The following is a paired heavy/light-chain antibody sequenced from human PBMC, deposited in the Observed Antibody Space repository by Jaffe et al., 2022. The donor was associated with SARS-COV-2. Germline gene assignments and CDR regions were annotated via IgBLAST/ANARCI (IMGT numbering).Light chain of an antibody. Sequence: EIVMTQSPATLSVSPGERATLSCRASHSISSNLAWYQQKPGQAPRLLIYGASTRATGIPARFSGSGSGTEFTLTISSLQSEDFAVYYCQQYNNWSWTFGQGTKVEIK. V-gene: IGKV3-15*01. CDR2: GAS. CDR1: HSISSN. CDR3: QQYNNWSWT. J-gene: IGKJ1*01.
Heavy chain of an antibody. J-gene: IGHJ4*02. V-gene: IGHV3-21*01. CDR3: ATSVWWPNPLL. Sequence: DVQLVESGGGLVKPGGSLRLSCAASGFTLNIYNMNWVRQAPGKGLEWVSAISSSSSDIYYADSVKGRFTISRDNAKNSLYLQMNSLRAEDTAVYYCATSVWWPNPLLWGQGTLVTVSS. CDR1: GFTLNIYN. D-gene: IGHD1-26*01. CDR2: ISSSSSDI.